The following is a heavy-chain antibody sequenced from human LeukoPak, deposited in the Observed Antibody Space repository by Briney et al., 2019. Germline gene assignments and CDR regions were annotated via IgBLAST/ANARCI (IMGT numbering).Heavy chain of an antibody. Sequence: SVKVSCKASGGTFSSYAISWVRQAPGQGLEWMGGIIPIFGTANYAQKFQGRVTITADESTSTAYMELSSLRSEDTAVYYCARDPQGYCSGGSCYFDYWGQGTLVTVSS. CDR1: GGTFSSYA. J-gene: IGHJ4*02. D-gene: IGHD2-15*01. V-gene: IGHV1-69*13. CDR2: IIPIFGTA. CDR3: ARDPQGYCSGGSCYFDY.